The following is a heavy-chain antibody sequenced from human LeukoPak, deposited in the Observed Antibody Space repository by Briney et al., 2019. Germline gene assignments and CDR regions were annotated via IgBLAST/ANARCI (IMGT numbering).Heavy chain of an antibody. Sequence: SETLSLTCAVYGGSFSGYYWSWIRQPPGKGLEWIGELNHSGSTNYNPSLKSRVTISVDTSKNQFSLKLSSVTAADTAVYYCARVRGITMVRGVITYYYYYGMDVWGQGTTVTVSS. CDR3: ARVRGITMVRGVITYYYYYGMDV. CDR1: GGSFSGYY. J-gene: IGHJ6*02. D-gene: IGHD3-10*01. V-gene: IGHV4-34*01. CDR2: LNHSGST.